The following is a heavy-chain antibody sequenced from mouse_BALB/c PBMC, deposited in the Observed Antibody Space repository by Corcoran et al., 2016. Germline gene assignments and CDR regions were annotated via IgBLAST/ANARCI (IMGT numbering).Heavy chain of an antibody. Sequence: QIQLVQSGPELKKPGETVKISCKASGYTFTNYGMNWVKQAPGKGLKWMGWINTNTGEPTYAEEFKGRFAFSLETSASNAYLQINNLKNEDTATYFCARDYKSRRVAYWGQGTLVTVSA. V-gene: IGHV9-3*02. D-gene: IGHD2-12*01. J-gene: IGHJ3*01. CDR2: INTNTGEP. CDR3: ARDYKSRRVAY. CDR1: GYTFTNYG.